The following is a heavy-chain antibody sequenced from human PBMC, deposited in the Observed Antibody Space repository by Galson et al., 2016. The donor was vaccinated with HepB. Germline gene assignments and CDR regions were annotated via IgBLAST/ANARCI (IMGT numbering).Heavy chain of an antibody. J-gene: IGHJ4*02. CDR1: GFTLINYA. D-gene: IGHD3-10*02. Sequence: SLRLSCAGSGFTLINYAMDWVRQAPGKGLEWVSYISGNSNLIHYADSVKGRFTISRDNAKNSLYLQMNRLRNEDAAVYHCVRESVRGFDYWGQGILVTVSS. V-gene: IGHV3-48*02. CDR2: ISGNSNLI. CDR3: VRESVRGFDY.